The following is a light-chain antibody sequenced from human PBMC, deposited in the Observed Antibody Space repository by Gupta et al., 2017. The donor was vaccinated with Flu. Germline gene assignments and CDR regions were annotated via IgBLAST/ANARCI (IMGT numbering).Light chain of an antibody. V-gene: IGKV3-15*01. CDR3: QQYNYYYT. J-gene: IGKJ2*01. CDR2: GAS. Sequence: EIVMTQSPASLSVSPEQRATLSCRASQSVSINLAWYQQKSGQAPRLLIYGASTRATGIPARFSGSWSTTEFTLTISSLQSEDFAVYYCQQYNYYYTFGQGTKLEIK. CDR1: QSVSIN.